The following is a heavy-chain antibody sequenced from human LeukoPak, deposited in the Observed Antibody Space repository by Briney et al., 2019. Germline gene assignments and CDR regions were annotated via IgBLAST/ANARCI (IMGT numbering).Heavy chain of an antibody. Sequence: SETLSLTCTVSGYSISSGYYWGWIRQPPGKGLEWIGSIYHSGSTYYNPSLKSRVTISVDTSKNQFSLKLSSVTAADTAVYYCARDGYYGSGSYYRLYYFDYWGQGTLVTVSS. CDR2: IYHSGST. J-gene: IGHJ4*02. V-gene: IGHV4-38-2*02. D-gene: IGHD3-10*01. CDR1: GYSISSGYY. CDR3: ARDGYYGSGSYYRLYYFDY.